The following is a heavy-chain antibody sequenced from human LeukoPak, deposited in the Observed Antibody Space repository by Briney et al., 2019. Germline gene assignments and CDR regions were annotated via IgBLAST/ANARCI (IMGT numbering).Heavy chain of an antibody. CDR2: IYYSGST. CDR3: ARSGVATIIRPSDWFDP. Sequence: PSETLSLTCTVSGGSISSYYWSWIRQPPGKGLEWIGYIYYSGSTNYNPSLKSRVTISVDTSKNQFSLKLSSVTAADTAVYYCARSGVATIIRPSDWFDPWGQGTLVTVSS. J-gene: IGHJ5*02. V-gene: IGHV4-59*01. CDR1: GGSISSYY. D-gene: IGHD5-12*01.